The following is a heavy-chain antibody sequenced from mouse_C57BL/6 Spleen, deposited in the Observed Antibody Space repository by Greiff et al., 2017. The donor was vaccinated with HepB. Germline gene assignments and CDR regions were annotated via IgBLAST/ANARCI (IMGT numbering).Heavy chain of an antibody. CDR3: ARDYGSSSYYAMDY. CDR2: IDPSDSET. J-gene: IGHJ4*01. V-gene: IGHV1-52*01. Sequence: VQLQQPGAELVRPGSSVKLSCKASGYTFTSYWMHWVKQRPIQGLEWIGNIDPSDSETHYNQKFKDKATLTVDKPSSTAYMQLSSLTSEDSAVYYCARDYGSSSYYAMDYWGQGTSVTVSS. CDR1: GYTFTSYW. D-gene: IGHD1-1*01.